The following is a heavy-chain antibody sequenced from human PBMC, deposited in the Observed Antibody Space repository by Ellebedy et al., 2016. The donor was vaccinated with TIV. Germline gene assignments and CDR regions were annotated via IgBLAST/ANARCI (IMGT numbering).Heavy chain of an antibody. V-gene: IGHV3-66*01. D-gene: IGHD3-10*01. CDR3: ARETFNDVDLKLWGVLDM. J-gene: IGHJ3*02. Sequence: GESLKISCAASELTVSGNYMSWVRQAPGKGLEWVSVIFIDGTTYYADSVKGRFTISRDNSKNNLYIQMNSLRAEDTAVYYFARETFNDVDLKLWGVLDMWGQGTMVTVSS. CDR2: IFIDGTT. CDR1: ELTVSGNY.